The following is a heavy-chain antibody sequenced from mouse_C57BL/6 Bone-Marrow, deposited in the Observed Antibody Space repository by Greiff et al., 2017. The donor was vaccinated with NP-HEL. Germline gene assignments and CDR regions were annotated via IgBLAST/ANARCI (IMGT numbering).Heavy chain of an antibody. V-gene: IGHV1-82*01. CDR2: IFPGAGGT. D-gene: IGHD3-2*02. CDR1: GYAFSSSW. J-gene: IGHJ2*01. CDR3: ARRSSVYMYYIDY. Sequence: VQLQQSGPELVQPGASVKISCTASGYAFSSSWMNWVKQRPGTGLEWIGRIFPGAGGTKYNEKFKGTATLTADNASSTAYMQLSSRTSEDSAVYFGARRSSVYMYYIDYWGQGTTLTVSS.